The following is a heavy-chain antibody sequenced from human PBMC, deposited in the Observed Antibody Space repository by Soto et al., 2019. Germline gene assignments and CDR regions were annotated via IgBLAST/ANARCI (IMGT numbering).Heavy chain of an antibody. CDR2: IYTSGST. CDR3: ARDLYDILTGYYHGYYFDY. Sequence: SETLSLTCTVSGGSVSSYYWSWIRQPAGKGLEWIGRIYTSGSTNYNPSLKSRVTMSVDTSKNQFSLKLSSVTAADTAVYYCARDLYDILTGYYHGYYFDYWGQGTLVTVSS. V-gene: IGHV4-4*07. CDR1: GGSVSSYY. D-gene: IGHD3-9*01. J-gene: IGHJ4*02.